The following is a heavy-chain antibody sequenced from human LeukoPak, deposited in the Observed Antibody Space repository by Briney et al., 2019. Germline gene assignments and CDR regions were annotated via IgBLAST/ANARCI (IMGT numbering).Heavy chain of an antibody. CDR2: ISSDRGRK. D-gene: IGHD2-2*02. CDR1: GFSFSTFP. Sequence: GGSLRLSCAASGFSFSTFPMNWVRQAPGKGLDYVSSISSDRGRKYYANSVKGRFTISRDNSNYVLYLQMDSLRAEDMAVYYCAREFCTTNTCYTGAFGFWGQGTTVTVSS. J-gene: IGHJ3*01. CDR3: AREFCTTNTCYTGAFGF. V-gene: IGHV3-64*01.